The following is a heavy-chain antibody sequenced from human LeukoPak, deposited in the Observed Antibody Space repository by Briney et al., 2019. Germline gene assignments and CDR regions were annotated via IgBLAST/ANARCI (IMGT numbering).Heavy chain of an antibody. D-gene: IGHD4-17*01. CDR2: INSDGSST. J-gene: IGHJ4*02. Sequence: GGSLRLSCAASGFTFSSYWMHWVRQAPGKGLVWVSRINSDGSSTSYADSVKGRFTISRDNAKNTLYLQMNSLRAEDTAVYYCATTAYYGDYRGYWGQGTLVIVSS. CDR3: ATTAYYGDYRGY. V-gene: IGHV3-74*01. CDR1: GFTFSSYW.